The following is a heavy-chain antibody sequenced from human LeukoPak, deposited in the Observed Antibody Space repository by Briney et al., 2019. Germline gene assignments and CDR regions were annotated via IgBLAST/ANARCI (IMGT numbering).Heavy chain of an antibody. CDR1: GGYISTSNYY. CDR3: ARPGGAGDFDY. V-gene: IGHV4-39*07. J-gene: IGHJ4*02. Sequence: SETLSLTCTVCGGYISTSNYYWGWIRQPPGKGLEWIGSIYHSGSTYYNPSLKSRVTISVDTSKNQFSLKLSSVTAADTAVYYCARPGGAGDFDYWGQGTLVTVSS. D-gene: IGHD3-16*01. CDR2: IYHSGST.